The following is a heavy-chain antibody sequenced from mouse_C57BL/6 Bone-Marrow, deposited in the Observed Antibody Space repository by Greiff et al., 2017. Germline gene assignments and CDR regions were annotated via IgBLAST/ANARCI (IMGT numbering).Heavy chain of an antibody. CDR2: ISNGGGST. CDR3: ARHPYYYGSSFYAMDY. V-gene: IGHV5-12*01. Sequence: EVMLVESGGGLVQPGGSLKLSCAASGFTFSDYYMYWVRQTPETRLEWVAYISNGGGSTYYPDTVKGRFTISRDNAKNTLYLQMSRLKSEDTAMYYCARHPYYYGSSFYAMDYWGQGTSVTVSS. D-gene: IGHD1-1*01. J-gene: IGHJ4*01. CDR1: GFTFSDYY.